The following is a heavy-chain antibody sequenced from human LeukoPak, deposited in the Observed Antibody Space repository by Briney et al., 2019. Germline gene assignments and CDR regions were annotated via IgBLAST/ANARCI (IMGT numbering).Heavy chain of an antibody. Sequence: QPGGSLRLSCAASGFTFSSYSMHWVRQAPGKGLEWVAVISYDGDIKYYADSVKGRFTISRDNSKNTLSLQMNSLRAEDTAVYYCAKSHYAYDILTGDIPGVGYWGQGTLVTVSS. V-gene: IGHV3-30*18. CDR3: AKSHYAYDILTGDIPGVGY. J-gene: IGHJ4*02. D-gene: IGHD3-9*01. CDR1: GFTFSSYS. CDR2: ISYDGDIK.